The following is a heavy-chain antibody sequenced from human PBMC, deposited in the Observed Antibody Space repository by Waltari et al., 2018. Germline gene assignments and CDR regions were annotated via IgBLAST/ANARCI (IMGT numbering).Heavy chain of an antibody. CDR1: GFTFSSYE. D-gene: IGHD3-3*01. CDR2: ISSSGSTI. V-gene: IGHV3-48*03. J-gene: IGHJ6*02. CDR3: ARDLADYDFWSGPANGMDV. Sequence: EVQLVESGGGLVQPGGSLRLSCAASGFTFSSYEMNWVRQAPGKGLEWVSYISSSGSTIYYADSVKGRFTISRDNGKNSLYLQMNSLRAEDTAVYYCARDLADYDFWSGPANGMDVWGQGTTVTVSS.